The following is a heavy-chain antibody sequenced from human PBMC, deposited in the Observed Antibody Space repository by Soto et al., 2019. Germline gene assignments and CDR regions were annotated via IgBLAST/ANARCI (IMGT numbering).Heavy chain of an antibody. J-gene: IGHJ4*02. CDR1: GFTLSWYG. CDR3: ASEGGFGMAAAGLDY. D-gene: IGHD6-13*01. V-gene: IGHV3-33*01. CDR2: IWYDGSNT. Sequence: GGSLRLSCAASGFTLSWYGMHWVRQAPDKGLEWVAVIWYDGSNTYYADSVKGRFTISRDNSKNTLYLQMNSLRAEDTAVYYCASEGGFGMAAAGLDYWGQGTLVTVSS.